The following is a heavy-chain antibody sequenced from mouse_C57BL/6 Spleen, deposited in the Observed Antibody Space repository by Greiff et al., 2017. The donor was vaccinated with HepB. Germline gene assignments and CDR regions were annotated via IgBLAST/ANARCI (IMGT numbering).Heavy chain of an antibody. J-gene: IGHJ1*03. CDR2: IYPGSGST. D-gene: IGHD1-1*01. CDR1: GYTFTSYW. CDR3: ARGEDYYGSSPWYFDV. V-gene: IGHV1-55*01. Sequence: VQLQQPGAELVKPGASVKMSCKASGYTFTSYWITWVKQRPGQGLEWIGDIYPGSGSTNYNEKFKSKATLTVDTSSSTAYMQLSSLTSEDSAVYYCARGEDYYGSSPWYFDVGGTGTTVTVSS.